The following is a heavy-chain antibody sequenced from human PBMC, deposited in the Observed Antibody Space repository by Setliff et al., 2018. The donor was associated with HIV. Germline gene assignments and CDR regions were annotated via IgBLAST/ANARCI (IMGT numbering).Heavy chain of an antibody. Sequence: LSLTCVMDGGSLRDYYWSWIRQSPGKGLEWIGEVTHSGTTTYDPSLKSWITISLDTSKSQFSLKLGSVTAADTAVYFCSTVVTLAYCHDGLCPAFDSWGQGALVTVSS. CDR2: VTHSGTT. CDR1: GGSLRDYY. J-gene: IGHJ4*02. CDR3: STVVTLAYCHDGLCPAFDS. V-gene: IGHV4-34*06. D-gene: IGHD2-8*01.